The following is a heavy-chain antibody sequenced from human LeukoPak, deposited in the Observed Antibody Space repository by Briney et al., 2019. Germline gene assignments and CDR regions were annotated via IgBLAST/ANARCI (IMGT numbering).Heavy chain of an antibody. Sequence: GGSLRLSCAASGFTFSDYYMSWIRQAPGKGLEWVSYISSSGSTIYYADPVKGRFTISRDNAKNSLYLQMNSLRAEDTAVYYCARDHHNWNYNDAFDIWGQGTMVTVSS. CDR1: GFTFSDYY. CDR3: ARDHHNWNYNDAFDI. V-gene: IGHV3-11*01. CDR2: ISSSGSTI. D-gene: IGHD1-7*01. J-gene: IGHJ3*02.